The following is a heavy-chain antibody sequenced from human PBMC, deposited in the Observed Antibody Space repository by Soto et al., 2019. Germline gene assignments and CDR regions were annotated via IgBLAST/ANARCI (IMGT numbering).Heavy chain of an antibody. J-gene: IGHJ4*02. V-gene: IGHV3-30-3*01. CDR2: ISYDGSNK. CDR1: GFTFSSYA. CDR3: VRHVCGAACSYANTFHY. Sequence: QVQLVESGGGVVQPGRSLRLSCAASGFTFSSYAMHWVRQAPGKGLEWVAVISYDGSNKYYADSVKGRFTISRDNSKNTLYLQMNSLRAEDTAVYYRVRHVCGAACSYANTFHYWGQGTLVTVSS. D-gene: IGHD2-21*02.